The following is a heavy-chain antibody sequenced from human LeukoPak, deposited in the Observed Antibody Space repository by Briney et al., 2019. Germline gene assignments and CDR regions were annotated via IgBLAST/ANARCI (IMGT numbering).Heavy chain of an antibody. Sequence: ASVKVSCKASGYTFTGYYMHWVRQAPGQGLEWMGWINPNSGGTNYAQKFQGRVTMTRDTSISTAYMELSRLRSDDTAVYYCARIKRGYSYGNFDYWGQGTLVTVSS. CDR1: GYTFTGYY. CDR3: ARIKRGYSYGNFDY. CDR2: INPNSGGT. V-gene: IGHV1-2*02. J-gene: IGHJ4*02. D-gene: IGHD5-18*01.